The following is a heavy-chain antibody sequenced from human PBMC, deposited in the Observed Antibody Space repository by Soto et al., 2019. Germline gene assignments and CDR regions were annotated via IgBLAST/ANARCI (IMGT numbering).Heavy chain of an antibody. CDR3: ARDRSAVGEYGMDV. V-gene: IGHV1-2*02. CDR1: GYTFTGYY. J-gene: IGHJ6*02. D-gene: IGHD3-10*01. Sequence: ASVEVSCKASGYTFTGYYMHWVRQAPGQGLEWMGWINPNSGGTNYAQKFQGRVTMTRDTSISTAYMELSRLRSDDTAVYYCARDRSAVGEYGMDVWGQGTTVTVSS. CDR2: INPNSGGT.